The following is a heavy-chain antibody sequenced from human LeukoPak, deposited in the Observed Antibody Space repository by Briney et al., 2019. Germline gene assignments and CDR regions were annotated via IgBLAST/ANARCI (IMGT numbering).Heavy chain of an antibody. CDR1: GFTFSSYG. J-gene: IGHJ4*02. V-gene: IGHV3-33*01. CDR3: ARLAAAGSGRWAPDY. Sequence: QPGGSLRLSCAASGFTFSSYGMHWVRQAPGKGLEWVAVIWCDGSNKYYADSVKGRFTISRDNSKNTLYLQMNSLRAEDTAVYYCARLAAAGSGRWAPDYWGQGTLVTVSS. CDR2: IWCDGSNK. D-gene: IGHD1-14*01.